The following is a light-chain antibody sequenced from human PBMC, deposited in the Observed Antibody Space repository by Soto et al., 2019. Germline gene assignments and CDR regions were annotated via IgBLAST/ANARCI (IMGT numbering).Light chain of an antibody. CDR2: AAS. V-gene: IGKV1-6*01. CDR1: QGIRND. J-gene: IGKJ1*01. CDR3: QKYNSAPWT. Sequence: AIQMTQSPSSLSASVGDRVTLTCRASQGIRNDLGWYQQKPGKAPKVLIYAASTLQSGVPSRFSGSGFGTDFTLTISSLQPDDFATYYCQKYNSAPWTFGQGTKVEIK.